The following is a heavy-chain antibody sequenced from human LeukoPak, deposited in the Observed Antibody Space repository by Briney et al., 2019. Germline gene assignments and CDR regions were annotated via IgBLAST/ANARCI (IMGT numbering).Heavy chain of an antibody. Sequence: PSETLSLTCTVSGGSISSYYGSWIRQPPGKGLEWIGYIYYSGSTNYNPSLKSRVTISVDTSKNQFSLKLSSVTAADTAVYYCARDRPATLGNYYMDVWGKGTTVTVSS. J-gene: IGHJ6*03. V-gene: IGHV4-59*01. CDR1: GGSISSYY. CDR3: ARDRPATLGNYYMDV. D-gene: IGHD2-15*01. CDR2: IYYSGST.